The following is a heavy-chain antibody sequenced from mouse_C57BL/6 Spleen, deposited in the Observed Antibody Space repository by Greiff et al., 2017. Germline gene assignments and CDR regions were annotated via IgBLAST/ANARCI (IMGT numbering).Heavy chain of an antibody. J-gene: IGHJ4*01. CDR2: ISSGSSTI. V-gene: IGHV5-17*01. D-gene: IGHD2-3*01. CDR1: GFTFSDYG. CDR3: ARDGPYAMGY. Sequence: EVKLMESGGGLVKPGGSLKISCAASGFTFSDYGMHWVRQAPEKGLEWVAYISSGSSTIYYADTVKGRFTISRDNAKNTLFLQMTSLMSEDTAMYYCARDGPYAMGYWGQGTSVTVSS.